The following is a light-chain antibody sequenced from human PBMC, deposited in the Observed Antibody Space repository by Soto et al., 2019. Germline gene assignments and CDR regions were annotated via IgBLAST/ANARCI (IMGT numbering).Light chain of an antibody. CDR3: KSYAGSNTDG. CDR1: KNDIGVYDF. V-gene: IGLV2-8*01. J-gene: IGLJ1*01. Sequence: QSALTQPPSASGSPGQSVTISCTGTKNDIGVYDFVSWYQHHPGKAPRLIIYEVVQRPSGVPDRFSGSKSGNTASLTVSGLQAADEADYFCKSYAGSNTDGFGSGTKVTVL. CDR2: EVV.